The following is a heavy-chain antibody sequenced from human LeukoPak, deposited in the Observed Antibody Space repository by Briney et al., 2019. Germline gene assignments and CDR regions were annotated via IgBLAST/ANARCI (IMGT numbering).Heavy chain of an antibody. V-gene: IGHV7-4-1*02. CDR1: GYTFTSYA. Sequence: ASVKVSCKASGYTFTSYAMNWVRQATGQGLEWMGWINTNTGNPTYAQGFTGRFVFSLDTTVSTAYLQLSSLKAEDTAVYYCARDGMGAIMYFEVWGRGTLVTVSS. CDR2: INTNTGNP. D-gene: IGHD3-10*01. J-gene: IGHJ2*01. CDR3: ARDGMGAIMYFEV.